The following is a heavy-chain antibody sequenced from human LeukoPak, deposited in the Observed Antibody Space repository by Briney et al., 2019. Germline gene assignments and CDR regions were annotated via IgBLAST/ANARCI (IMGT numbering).Heavy chain of an antibody. CDR1: GFTFSSYS. CDR2: ISRSSTYI. CDR3: AGEIGNWFDP. Sequence: GGSLRLSCAASGFTFSSYSINWVRQAPGKGLEWVSSISRSSTYIYYAESVKGRFTISRDNAKNTLYLQMNSLRAEDTAVYYCAGEIGNWFDPWGQGTLVTVSS. D-gene: IGHD2-21*01. V-gene: IGHV3-21*01. J-gene: IGHJ5*02.